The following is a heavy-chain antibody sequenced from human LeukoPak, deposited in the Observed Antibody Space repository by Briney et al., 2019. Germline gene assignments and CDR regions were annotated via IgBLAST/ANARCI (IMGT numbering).Heavy chain of an antibody. CDR2: INSDGSTT. J-gene: IGHJ6*02. D-gene: IGHD3-16*01. CDR3: ARDFGPYGMDV. Sequence: GGCLRLSCAASGFSFSSSWMHWVRQAPGTGLVWVSRINSDGSTTNYADSVKGRFTISRDNAMSTLYLQMNSLRAEDTAVYYCARDFGPYGMDVWGQGTTVPVSS. CDR1: GFSFSSSW. V-gene: IGHV3-74*01.